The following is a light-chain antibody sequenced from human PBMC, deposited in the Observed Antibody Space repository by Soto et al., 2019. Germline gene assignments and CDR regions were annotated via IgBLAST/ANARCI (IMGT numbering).Light chain of an antibody. Sequence: EIVLTNSPATLSLSLGEIATLSCRASQSVSIYLAWYQQKPGQAPRLLIYDASNRATGIPARFSGSGSGTDFTLTINSLEPEDFAVDYCQQRSNWPRTFGRGTKVDIK. V-gene: IGKV3-11*01. CDR3: QQRSNWPRT. CDR1: QSVSIY. J-gene: IGKJ1*01. CDR2: DAS.